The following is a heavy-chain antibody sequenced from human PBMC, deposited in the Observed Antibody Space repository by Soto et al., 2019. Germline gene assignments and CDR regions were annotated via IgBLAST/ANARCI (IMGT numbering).Heavy chain of an antibody. CDR3: ARASTNNYDSSGYPFDY. CDR2: IIPIFGTA. D-gene: IGHD3-22*01. CDR1: GGTFGIFG. Sequence: QVQLVQSGAEAKKPGSSVKVSCKASGGTFGIFGISWVRQAPGQGLEWMGGIIPIFGTANYAHKFQGRVTITADESTSTAYMELSGLRSEDTALYYCARASTNNYDSSGYPFDYWGQGTLVTVSS. V-gene: IGHV1-69*01. J-gene: IGHJ4*02.